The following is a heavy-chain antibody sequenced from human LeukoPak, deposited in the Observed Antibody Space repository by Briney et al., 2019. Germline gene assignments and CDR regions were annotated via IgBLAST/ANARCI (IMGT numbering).Heavy chain of an antibody. CDR3: ARENYVWGSYRYRWFDY. J-gene: IGHJ4*02. D-gene: IGHD3-16*02. CDR2: ISYDGSNK. Sequence: GGSLRLSCVASGFTFCSYIMHWVRQAPGKGLEWVAVISYDGSNKNYADSVKGRFTISRDNSKNTLYLQMNSLRAEDTAVYYCARENYVWGSYRYRWFDYWGQGTLVTVSS. V-gene: IGHV3-30*04. CDR1: GFTFCSYI.